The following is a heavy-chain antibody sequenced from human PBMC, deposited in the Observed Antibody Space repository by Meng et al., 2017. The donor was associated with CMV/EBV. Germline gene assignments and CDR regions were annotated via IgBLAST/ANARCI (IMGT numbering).Heavy chain of an antibody. Sequence: GESLKISCAASGFTVSSNYMSWVRQAPGKGLEWVSVIYSGGSTYYADSVKGRFTISRDNSKNTLYLQMNSLRAEDTAVYYCAKVKSWSGPLDVWGQGTTVTVSS. CDR2: IYSGGST. D-gene: IGHD3-3*01. V-gene: IGHV3-53*01. J-gene: IGHJ6*02. CDR3: AKVKSWSGPLDV. CDR1: GFTVSSNY.